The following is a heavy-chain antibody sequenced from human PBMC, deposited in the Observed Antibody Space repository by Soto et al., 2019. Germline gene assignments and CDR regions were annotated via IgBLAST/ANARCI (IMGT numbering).Heavy chain of an antibody. D-gene: IGHD2-15*01. CDR1: GGSISPFY. CDR2: LYYSGNT. V-gene: IGHV4-59*01. Sequence: SETLSLTCTVSGGSISPFYWSWVRQPPGKGLEWIGYLYYSGNTNYNPSLKSRVTISVDASKNQVSLRLTSVTTADTAVYYCARVGGVAARTFDYWGQGTVVTVSS. J-gene: IGHJ4*02. CDR3: ARVGGVAARTFDY.